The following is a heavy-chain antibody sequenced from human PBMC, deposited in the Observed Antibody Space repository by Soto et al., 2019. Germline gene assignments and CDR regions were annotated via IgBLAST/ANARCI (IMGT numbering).Heavy chain of an antibody. V-gene: IGHV4-59*01. CDR1: GGSISGYY. CDR3: ARPHGGSSGWDNWFDP. D-gene: IGHD6-25*01. CDR2: IYDGDSA. Sequence: SETLSLTCSVSGGSISGYYWSWIRQPPGKGLEWIGYIYDGDSANYNPSLKSRVTISVDTSKNQFSLKLSSVTAADTAVYYCARPHGGSSGWDNWFDPWGQGTLVTVSS. J-gene: IGHJ5*02.